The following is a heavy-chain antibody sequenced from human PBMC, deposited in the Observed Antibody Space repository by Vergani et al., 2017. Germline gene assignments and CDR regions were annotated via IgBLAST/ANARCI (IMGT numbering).Heavy chain of an antibody. J-gene: IGHJ4*02. Sequence: QVQLQQWGAGLLKPSETLSLTCAVYGGSFSGYYWSWIRQPPGKGLEWIGEINHSGSTNYNPSLKSRVTISVDTSKNQFSLKLSSVTASDTAVYYCARVKSHYDVFFRGGGPGLRYYFDYWGQGTLVTVSS. CDR1: GGSFSGYY. CDR2: INHSGST. V-gene: IGHV4-34*01. D-gene: IGHD3-9*01. CDR3: ARVKSHYDVFFRGGGPGLRYYFDY.